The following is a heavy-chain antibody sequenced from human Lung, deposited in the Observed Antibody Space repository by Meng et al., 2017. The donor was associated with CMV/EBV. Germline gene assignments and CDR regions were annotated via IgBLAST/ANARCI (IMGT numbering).Heavy chain of an antibody. CDR1: GFTFSTYP. D-gene: IGHD3-10*01. Sequence: GGSXRLXCAASGFTFSTYPMSWFRQAPGQGLEWVSHISGSGLTTYYADSVKGRFTISRENSKNMVDLQMNSLRVEDTALYYCARESAARGNLNSRFDYWGQGXLVTVSS. V-gene: IGHV3-23*01. CDR2: ISGSGLTT. CDR3: ARESAARGNLNSRFDY. J-gene: IGHJ4*02.